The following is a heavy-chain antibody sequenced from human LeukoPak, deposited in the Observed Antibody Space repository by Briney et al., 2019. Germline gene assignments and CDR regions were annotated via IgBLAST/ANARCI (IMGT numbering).Heavy chain of an antibody. D-gene: IGHD3-16*02. CDR3: ARAYDYVWGSYRSPWDFDY. Sequence: ASVKVSCKASGYTFTSYAMNWVRQAPGQGLEWMGWINTNTGNPTYAQGFTGRFVFSLDTSVSTAYLQISSLKAEDTAVYYCARAYDYVWGSYRSPWDFDYWGQGTLVTVSS. V-gene: IGHV7-4-1*02. CDR1: GYTFTSYA. J-gene: IGHJ4*02. CDR2: INTNTGNP.